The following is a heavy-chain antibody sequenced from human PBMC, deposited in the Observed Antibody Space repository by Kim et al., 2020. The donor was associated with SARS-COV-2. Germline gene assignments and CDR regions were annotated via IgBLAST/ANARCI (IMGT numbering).Heavy chain of an antibody. Sequence: SETLSLTCTVSGGSISSSSYYWGWIRQPPGKGLEWIGSIYYSGSTYYHPSLKSRVTISVDTSKNQFSLKLSSVTAADTAVYYCAVGVRFGEFEYWFDPWCQGTLVTVSS. D-gene: IGHD3-10*01. J-gene: IGHJ5*02. V-gene: IGHV4-39*07. CDR3: AVGVRFGEFEYWFDP. CDR2: IYYSGST. CDR1: GGSISSSSYY.